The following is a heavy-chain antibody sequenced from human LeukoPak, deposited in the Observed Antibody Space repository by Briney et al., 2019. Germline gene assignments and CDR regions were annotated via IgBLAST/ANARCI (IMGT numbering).Heavy chain of an antibody. J-gene: IGHJ4*02. CDR1: GFTFSSYW. CDR2: INSDGSTI. CDR3: ARVTVSSSEVIFDY. Sequence: GGSLRLSCAASGFTFSSYWMHWVRQAPGKGLVWVSRINSDGSTITYADSVKGRFTISRDNAKNTLYLQMNSLRAEDAAVYYCARVTVSSSEVIFDYWGQGSLVTVSS. D-gene: IGHD1-20*01. V-gene: IGHV3-74*01.